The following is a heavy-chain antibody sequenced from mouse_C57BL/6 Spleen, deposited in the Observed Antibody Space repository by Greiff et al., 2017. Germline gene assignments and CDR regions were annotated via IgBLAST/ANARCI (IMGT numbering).Heavy chain of an antibody. Sequence: QVQLQQPGAELVKPGASVKLSCKASGYTFTSYWMHWVKQRPGQGLEWIGMIHPNSGSTNYNEKFKSKATLTVAKSSSTAYMQLSSLTSEDSAVYYCARGMITLDFDVWGTGTTVTVSS. D-gene: IGHD2-4*01. CDR2: IHPNSGST. J-gene: IGHJ1*03. CDR3: ARGMITLDFDV. V-gene: IGHV1-64*01. CDR1: GYTFTSYW.